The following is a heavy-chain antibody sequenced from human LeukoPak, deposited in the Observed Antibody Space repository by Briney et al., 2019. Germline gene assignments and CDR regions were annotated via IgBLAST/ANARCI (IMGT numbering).Heavy chain of an antibody. Sequence: GGSLRLSCAASGFPFSSYSMNWVRQAPGKGLEWVSYISSSSSTMNYADSVEGRFTISRDNARNSLYLQMNSLRAEDTAVYYCTREGNIGNGGNFDYWGQGTLVTVSS. V-gene: IGHV3-48*01. CDR2: ISSSSSTM. J-gene: IGHJ4*02. CDR1: GFPFSSYS. D-gene: IGHD3-16*01. CDR3: TREGNIGNGGNFDY.